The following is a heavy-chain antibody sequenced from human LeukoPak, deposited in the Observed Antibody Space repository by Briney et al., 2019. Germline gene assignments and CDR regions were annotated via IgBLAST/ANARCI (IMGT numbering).Heavy chain of an antibody. J-gene: IGHJ4*02. CDR2: INHSGST. CDR1: GGSFSGYY. V-gene: IGHV4-34*01. D-gene: IGHD5-18*01. Sequence: SETLSLTCAVYGGSFSGYYWSWIRQPPGKGLEWIGEINHSGSTNYNPSLKSRVTISVDTSKNQFSLKLSSVTAADTAVHYCARGGYSYAPLAYWGQGTLVTVSS. CDR3: ARGGYSYAPLAY.